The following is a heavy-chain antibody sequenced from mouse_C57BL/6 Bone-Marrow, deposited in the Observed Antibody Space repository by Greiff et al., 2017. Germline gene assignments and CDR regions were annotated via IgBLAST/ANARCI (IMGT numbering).Heavy chain of an antibody. CDR3: QFITTVVATGDAMDY. V-gene: IGHV10-3*01. CDR1: GFTFNTYA. Sequence: EVQVVESGGGLVQPKGSLKLSCAASGFTFNTYAMHWVRQAPGKGLEWVARIRSKSSNYATYYADSVKDRFTISRDDSQSMLYLQMNNLKTEDTAMYYCQFITTVVATGDAMDYWGQGTSVTVSS. D-gene: IGHD1-1*01. CDR2: IRSKSSNYAT. J-gene: IGHJ4*01.